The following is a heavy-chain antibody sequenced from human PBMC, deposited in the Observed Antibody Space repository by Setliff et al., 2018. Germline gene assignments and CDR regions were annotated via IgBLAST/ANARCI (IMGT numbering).Heavy chain of an antibody. CDR3: AKTKGFGDGWFDP. CDR1: GFRFTNFG. CDR2: INTNNGGT. Sequence: ASVKVSCKTSGFRFTNFGFSWVRQAPGQGLEWMGWINTNNGGTKYAQTFQGRVTMTRDTSITTAYMELSRLTSDDTAVYYCAKTKGFGDGWFDPWGQGTLVTVSS. V-gene: IGHV1-2*02. J-gene: IGHJ5*02. D-gene: IGHD3-10*01.